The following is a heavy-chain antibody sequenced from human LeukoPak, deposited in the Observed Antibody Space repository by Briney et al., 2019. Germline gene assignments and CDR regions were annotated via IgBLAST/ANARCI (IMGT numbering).Heavy chain of an antibody. J-gene: IGHJ6*03. CDR2: IYYSGST. CDR1: GGSISSYY. CDR3: ARDSYYDSSGYYPYYYYYYYMDV. D-gene: IGHD3-22*01. Sequence: PSETLSLTCTVSGGSISSYYWSWIRQPPGKGLEWIGYIYYSGSTNYNPSLKSRVTMSVDTSKNQFSLKLSSVTAADTAVYYCARDSYYDSSGYYPYYYYYYYMDVWGKGTTVTISS. V-gene: IGHV4-59*12.